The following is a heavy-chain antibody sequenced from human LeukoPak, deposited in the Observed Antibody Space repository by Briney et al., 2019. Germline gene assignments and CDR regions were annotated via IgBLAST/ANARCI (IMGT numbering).Heavy chain of an antibody. D-gene: IGHD2-15*01. V-gene: IGHV3-20*04. J-gene: IGHJ4*02. Sequence: PGGSLRLSCAASGFTFDDYGMSWVRQAPGKGLEWVSGLNWNGGSAGYADSVKGRFTISRDNAKNSLFLQMNSLRAEDTALYYCARWRYCTGGSCIPKTKYYFYYWAQGTLVTVSS. CDR2: LNWNGGSA. CDR3: ARWRYCTGGSCIPKTKYYFYY. CDR1: GFTFDDYG.